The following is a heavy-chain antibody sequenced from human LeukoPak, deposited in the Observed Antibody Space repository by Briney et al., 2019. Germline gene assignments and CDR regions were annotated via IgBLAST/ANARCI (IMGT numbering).Heavy chain of an antibody. CDR1: GFTFSSYD. V-gene: IGHV3-13*01. CDR2: IGTAGDT. D-gene: IGHD3-3*01. J-gene: IGHJ4*02. CDR3: ARYDFWSGYYDD. Sequence: GGSLRLSCVASGFTFSSYDMHWVRQATGKGLEWVSAIGTAGDTYYPGSVKGRFTISRENAKNSLYLQMNSLRAGDTAVYYCARYDFWSGYYDDWGQGTLVTVSS.